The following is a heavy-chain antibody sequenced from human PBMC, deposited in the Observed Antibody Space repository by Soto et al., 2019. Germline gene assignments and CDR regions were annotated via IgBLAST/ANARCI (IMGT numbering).Heavy chain of an antibody. CDR1: GFSLSTSGMC. J-gene: IGHJ4*02. D-gene: IGHD6-13*01. Sequence: SGPTLVNPTQTLTLTFAFSGFSLSTSGMCVTWIRQPPGKALEWLALIDWDGDKSYTTSLRTRLSISRDTSRNQVVLTLTNLDPADTATYYCARGNRDSSSWSRYYFDYWGQGTLVSVSS. V-gene: IGHV2-70*01. CDR3: ARGNRDSSSWSRYYFDY. CDR2: IDWDGDK.